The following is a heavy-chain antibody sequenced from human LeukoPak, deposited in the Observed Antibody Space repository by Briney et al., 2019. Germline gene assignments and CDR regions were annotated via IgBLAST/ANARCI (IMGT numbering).Heavy chain of an antibody. CDR1: GGSINTYY. CDR3: ARDKWYSFGSYYYGMDV. J-gene: IGHJ6*02. D-gene: IGHD5-18*01. V-gene: IGHV4-59*01. CDR2: IYYSGST. Sequence: KPSETLSLTCTVSGGSINTYYWSWIRQPPGKGLEWIGYIYYSGSTNYNPSLKSRVTISVDTSKNQVSLKLSSVTAADTAVYYCARDKWYSFGSYYYGMDVWGQGTTVTASS.